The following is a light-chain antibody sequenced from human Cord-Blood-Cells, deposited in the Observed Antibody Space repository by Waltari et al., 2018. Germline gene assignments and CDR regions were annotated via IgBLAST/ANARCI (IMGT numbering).Light chain of an antibody. J-gene: IGKJ2*01. Sequence: ELVLTQSPGTLPSSPGERATPYCRASQSVSSSYLAWYQQKPGQAPRLLIYGASSRATGIPDRFSGSGSVTDFTLTISRLEPEDFAVYYCQQYGSSPYTFGQGTKLEIK. CDR3: QQYGSSPYT. V-gene: IGKV3-20*01. CDR2: GAS. CDR1: QSVSSSY.